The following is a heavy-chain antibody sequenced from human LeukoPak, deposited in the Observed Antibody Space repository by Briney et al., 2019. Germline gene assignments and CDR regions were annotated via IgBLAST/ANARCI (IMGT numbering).Heavy chain of an antibody. V-gene: IGHV3-23*01. CDR1: GFTFSSYA. D-gene: IGHD6-13*01. CDR2: ISGSGGST. Sequence: PGASLRLSCAASGFTFSSYAMSWVRQAPGKGLEWVSAISGSGGSTYYADSVKGRFTISRDNSKNTLYLQMNSLRAEDTAVYYCAKSYSSSWYSTFQHWGQGTLVTVSS. CDR3: AKSYSSSWYSTFQH. J-gene: IGHJ1*01.